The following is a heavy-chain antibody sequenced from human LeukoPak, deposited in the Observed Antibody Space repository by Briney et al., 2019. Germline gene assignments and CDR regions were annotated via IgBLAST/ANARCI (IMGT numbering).Heavy chain of an antibody. Sequence: GPSLRLSCTVSAFTFSNYGMHWVRQAPGRGLEWVAFIRYDGSNKYYADSVKGRFTISRDNSKNTLYLQMYSLRPEDTAVYYCATSTVTTSYNYYYYYMHVWGKGTTVTVSS. CDR2: IRYDGSNK. D-gene: IGHD4-11*01. CDR3: ATSTVTTSYNYYYYYMHV. J-gene: IGHJ6*03. V-gene: IGHV3-30*02. CDR1: AFTFSNYG.